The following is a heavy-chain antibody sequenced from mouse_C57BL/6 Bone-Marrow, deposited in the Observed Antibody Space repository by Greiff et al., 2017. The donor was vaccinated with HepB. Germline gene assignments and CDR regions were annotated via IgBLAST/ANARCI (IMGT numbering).Heavy chain of an antibody. CDR1: GYTFTDYE. CDR2: IDPETGGT. J-gene: IGHJ4*01. V-gene: IGHV1-15*01. CDR3: TRNSPYYYAMDY. Sequence: VQVVESGAELVRPGASVTLSCKASGYTFTDYEMHWVKQTPVHGLEWIGAIDPETGGTAYNQKFKGKAILTADKSSSTAYMELRSLTSEDSAVYYCTRNSPYYYAMDYWGQGTSVTVSS. D-gene: IGHD3-1*01.